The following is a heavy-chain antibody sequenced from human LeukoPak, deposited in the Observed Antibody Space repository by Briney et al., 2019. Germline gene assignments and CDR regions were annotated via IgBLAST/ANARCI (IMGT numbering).Heavy chain of an antibody. CDR1: GFTFSSYA. CDR3: ARGVFVDTAMVLDNWFDP. J-gene: IGHJ5*02. V-gene: IGHV3-30*01. D-gene: IGHD5-18*01. Sequence: GGSLRPSCAASGFTFSSYAMHWVRQAPGKGLEWVAVISYDGSNKYYADSVKGRFTISRDNSKNTLYLQMNSLRAEDTAVYYCARGVFVDTAMVLDNWFDPWGQGTLVTVSS. CDR2: ISYDGSNK.